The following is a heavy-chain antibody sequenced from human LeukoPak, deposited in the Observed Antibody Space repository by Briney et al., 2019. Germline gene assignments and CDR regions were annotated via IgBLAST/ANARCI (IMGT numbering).Heavy chain of an antibody. Sequence: GGSLRLSCAASGFTFSNYAMVWVRQAPGKGLEWVSAIRGIRGTYSTEYADSVKDRFTISRDNSKSTLYLQMNSLRAEDTAVYYCGRDPNGDYIGAFDMWGQGTVVTVSS. V-gene: IGHV3-23*01. CDR3: GRDPNGDYIGAFDM. J-gene: IGHJ3*02. D-gene: IGHD4-17*01. CDR1: GFTFSNYA. CDR2: IRGIRGTYST.